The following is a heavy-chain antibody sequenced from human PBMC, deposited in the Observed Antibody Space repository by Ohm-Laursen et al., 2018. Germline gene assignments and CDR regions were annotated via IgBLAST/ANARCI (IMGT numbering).Heavy chain of an antibody. J-gene: IGHJ6*02. CDR1: GGTFSSYA. CDR2: IIPIFGTA. Sequence: GASVKVSCKASGGTFSSYAISWVRQAPGQGLEWMGGIIPIFGTANYAQKFQGRVTITADKSTSTAYMELSSLRFDDTAVYYCARDFHQVQGVPSGYSVYYYYGMDVWGQGTTVTVSS. CDR3: ARDFHQVQGVPSGYSVYYYYGMDV. V-gene: IGHV1-69*06. D-gene: IGHD3-22*01.